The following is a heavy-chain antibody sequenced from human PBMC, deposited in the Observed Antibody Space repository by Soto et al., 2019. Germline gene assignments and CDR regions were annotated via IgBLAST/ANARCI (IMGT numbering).Heavy chain of an antibody. CDR1: GDTFNTSV. CDR2: LIPTIGTV. V-gene: IGHV1-69*01. D-gene: IGHD1-26*01. Sequence: QVHLVQSGAEVKKPGSSVRVSCKASGDTFNTSVLMWVRQAPGQGLEWMGGLIPTIGTVDYAQKFKDRVTISAVESTATVFMEMRSLRSEDTAVYYCARGEWELPDSWGLGTLVTVSS. CDR3: ARGEWELPDS. J-gene: IGHJ4*02.